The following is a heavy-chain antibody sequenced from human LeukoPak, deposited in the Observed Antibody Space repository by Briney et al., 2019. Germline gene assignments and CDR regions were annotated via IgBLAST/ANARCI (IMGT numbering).Heavy chain of an antibody. CDR1: GYTFTGYY. Sequence: ASVKASCKASGYTFTGYYMHWVRQAPGQGLEWMGWINPNSGGTNYAQKFQGRVTMTRDTSISTAYMELSRLRSDDTAVYYCARCSGSPISGSYYRYFDYWGQGTLVTVSS. D-gene: IGHD1-26*01. J-gene: IGHJ4*02. CDR3: ARCSGSPISGSYYRYFDY. V-gene: IGHV1-2*02. CDR2: INPNSGGT.